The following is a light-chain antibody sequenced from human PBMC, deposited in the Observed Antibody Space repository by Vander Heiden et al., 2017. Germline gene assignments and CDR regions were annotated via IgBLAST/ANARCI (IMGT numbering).Light chain of an antibody. CDR1: QSVLYSSNNKNY. CDR3: QQYYSTPPLT. V-gene: IGKV4-1*01. Sequence: DIVMTQSPDSLAVSLGERATINCKSSQSVLYSSNNKNYLAWYQQKPGQPPKLLIYWASTREAGVPDRFSGSGYGTDFTLTISSLQAEDVAVYYCQQYYSTPPLTFGGGTKVXIK. J-gene: IGKJ4*01. CDR2: WAS.